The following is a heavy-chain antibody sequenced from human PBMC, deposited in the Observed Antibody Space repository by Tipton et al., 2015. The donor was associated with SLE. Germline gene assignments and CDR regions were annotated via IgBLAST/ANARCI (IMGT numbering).Heavy chain of an antibody. D-gene: IGHD6-19*01. CDR1: GATISSFY. V-gene: IGHV4-59*13. CDR2: INSRGTT. Sequence: TLSLTCSVSGATISSFYWNWIRQSPGTGLEWIGHINSRGTTDYNPSLKSRVTMSLDTSNNQFSLRLTSVTAADTAVYYCARGRQWMVKGRAYFDYWGQGTLVTVSS. J-gene: IGHJ4*02. CDR3: ARGRQWMVKGRAYFDY.